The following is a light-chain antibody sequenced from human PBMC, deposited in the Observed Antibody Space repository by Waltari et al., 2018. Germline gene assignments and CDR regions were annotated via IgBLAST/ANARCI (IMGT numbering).Light chain of an antibody. CDR3: QQYNSYPAT. CDR2: KAS. CDR1: QGISSW. J-gene: IGKJ4*01. Sequence: DIQMTQSPSTLSASVGDRVTITCRASQGISSWLAWYQQKPWKAPKLLIYKASSLESGVPARFSGSGSGTEFSLTISSLQPDDFAAYYCQQYNSYPATFGGGTKVEIK. V-gene: IGKV1-5*03.